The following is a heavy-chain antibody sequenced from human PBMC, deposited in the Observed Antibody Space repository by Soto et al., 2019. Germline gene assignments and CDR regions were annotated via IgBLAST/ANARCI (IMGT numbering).Heavy chain of an antibody. Sequence: GGSLRLSCAASGFTFSSYAMSWVRQAPGKGLEWVSAISGSGGSTYYADSVKGRFTISRDNSKNTLYLQMNSLRAEDTAVYYCAKPWRDYDILTGTDGNWFDPWGQGTLVTVSS. V-gene: IGHV3-23*01. CDR2: ISGSGGST. J-gene: IGHJ5*02. CDR3: AKPWRDYDILTGTDGNWFDP. D-gene: IGHD3-9*01. CDR1: GFTFSSYA.